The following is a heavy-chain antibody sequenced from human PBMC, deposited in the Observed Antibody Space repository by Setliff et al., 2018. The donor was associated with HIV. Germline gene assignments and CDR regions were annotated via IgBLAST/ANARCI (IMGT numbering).Heavy chain of an antibody. CDR3: ARFPRDYGDENYFDT. V-gene: IGHV4-4*07. CDR1: GDSISGSC. D-gene: IGHD4-17*01. CDR2: IYDSGST. J-gene: IGHJ5*02. Sequence: SETLSLTCSVSGDSISGSCWSWIRLPAEKGPEWIGRIYDSGSTNYNPSLRGRVTMSVDTSKNEFSLKLSAVTAADTAIYYCARFPRDYGDENYFDTWGQGTLVTVSS.